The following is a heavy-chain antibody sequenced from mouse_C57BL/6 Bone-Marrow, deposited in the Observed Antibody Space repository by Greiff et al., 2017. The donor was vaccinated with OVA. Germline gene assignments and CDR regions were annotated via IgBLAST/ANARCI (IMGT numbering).Heavy chain of an antibody. Sequence: SGAELARPGASVKLSCKASGYTFTSYGISWVKQRTGQGLEWIGEIYPRSGNTYYNKKFKGKATLTADKSSSTAYMKLRSLTSEDSAVYFCARWNSTGVDYWGQGTTLTVSS. CDR2: IYPRSGNT. CDR3: ARWNSTGVDY. D-gene: IGHD5-2*01. V-gene: IGHV1-81*01. CDR1: GYTFTSYG. J-gene: IGHJ2*01.